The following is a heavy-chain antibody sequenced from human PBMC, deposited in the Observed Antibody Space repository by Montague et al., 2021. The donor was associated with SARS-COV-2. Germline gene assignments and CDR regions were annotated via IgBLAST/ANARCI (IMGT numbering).Heavy chain of an antibody. CDR3: ARVKGNYYGSGSYYYYYYYGMDV. D-gene: IGHD3-10*01. V-gene: IGHV4-59*01. CDR1: GGPISSYY. Sequence: SETLSLTCTVSGGPISSYYWSWIRQPPGKGLEWIGYIYYSGSTNYNPSLKSRVTISVDTSKNQFSLKLSSVTAADTAVYYCARVKGNYYGSGSYYYYYYYGMDVWGQGTTVTVSS. J-gene: IGHJ6*02. CDR2: IYYSGST.